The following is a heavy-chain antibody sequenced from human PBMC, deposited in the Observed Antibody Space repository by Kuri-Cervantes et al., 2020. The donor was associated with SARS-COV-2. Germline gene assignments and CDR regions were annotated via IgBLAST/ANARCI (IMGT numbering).Heavy chain of an antibody. D-gene: IGHD4-17*01. CDR2: IYYSGST. J-gene: IGHJ4*02. Sequence: SETLSLTCAVSGYSISSGYYWGWIRQPPGKGLEWIGSIYYSGSTYYNPSLKSRVTISVDTSKNQFSLKLSSVTAADTAVYYCARHGTTVTTGGKFDYWGQGTLVTVSS. CDR3: ARHGTTVTTGGKFDY. V-gene: IGHV4-38-2*01. CDR1: GYSISSGYY.